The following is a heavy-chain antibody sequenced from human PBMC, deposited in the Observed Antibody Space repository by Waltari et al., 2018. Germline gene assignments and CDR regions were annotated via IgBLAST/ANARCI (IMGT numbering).Heavy chain of an antibody. J-gene: IGHJ4*02. Sequence: QVQLVQSGAEVKKPGSSVKVSCKASGGTFSSYAISRVRQAPGQGLEWMGGIIPIFGTPNYAQRFQGRVTITADESTSTAYMELSSLRSEDTAVYYCARGNTYYCTSTSCYSREFAYWGQGTLVAVSS. CDR3: ARGNTYYCTSTSCYSREFAY. CDR1: GGTFSSYA. V-gene: IGHV1-69*12. D-gene: IGHD2-2*01. CDR2: IIPIFGTP.